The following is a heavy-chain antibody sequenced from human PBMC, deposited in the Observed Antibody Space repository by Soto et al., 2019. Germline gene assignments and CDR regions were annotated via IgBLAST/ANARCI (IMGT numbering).Heavy chain of an antibody. V-gene: IGHV3-33*01. J-gene: IGHJ4*02. CDR1: GFTFSSYG. CDR2: IWYDGSNK. Sequence: GGSLRLSCAASGFTFSSYGMHWVRQAPGKGLEWVAVIWYDGSNKYYADSVKGRFTISRDNSKNTLYLQMNSLRAEDTAVYYCASLYYYDSSGYYPPSDYWGQGTLVTVSS. D-gene: IGHD3-22*01. CDR3: ASLYYYDSSGYYPPSDY.